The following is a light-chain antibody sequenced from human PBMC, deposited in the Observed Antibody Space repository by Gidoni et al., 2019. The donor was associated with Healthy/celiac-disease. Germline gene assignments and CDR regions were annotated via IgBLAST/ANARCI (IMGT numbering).Light chain of an antibody. CDR2: VAS. CDR1: QSVSSN. CDR3: QQYNNWPPWT. V-gene: IGKV3-15*01. J-gene: IGKJ1*01. Sequence: EIVMTQSPATLSVSPGERPTLSCRASQSVSSNLAWYQQQPGQAPRLLIYVASTRATGIPARFSGSGSWTEFTLTISSLQSEDFAVYYCQQYNNWPPWTFXXXTKVEIK.